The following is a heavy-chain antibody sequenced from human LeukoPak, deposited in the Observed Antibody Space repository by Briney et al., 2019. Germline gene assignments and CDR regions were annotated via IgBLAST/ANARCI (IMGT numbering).Heavy chain of an antibody. CDR2: INPSGGST. CDR3: ARDSSGYYVKY. D-gene: IGHD3-22*01. V-gene: IGHV1-46*01. J-gene: IGHJ4*02. CDR1: GYTFTSYY. Sequence: ASVKVSCKASGYTFTSYYMHWVRQAPGQGLEWMGIINPSGGSTSYAQKFQGRVTMTRDTSTGTVYMELSSLRSEDTAVYYCARDSSGYYVKYWGQGTLVTVSS.